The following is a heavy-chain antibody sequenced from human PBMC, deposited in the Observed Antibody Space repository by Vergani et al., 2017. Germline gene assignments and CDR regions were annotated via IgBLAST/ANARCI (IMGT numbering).Heavy chain of an antibody. CDR3: TTEIPDCSSTSCYPSDY. D-gene: IGHD2-2*01. V-gene: IGHV3-15*01. Sequence: EVQLVESGGGLVKPGGSLRLSCAASGFTFSNAWMSWVRQAPGKGLEWVGRIKSKTDGGTTDYAAPVKGRFTISRDDSKNTLYLQMNSLKTEDTAVYYCTTEIPDCSSTSCYPSDYWGQGTLVTVSS. CDR1: GFTFSNAW. CDR2: IKSKTDGGTT. J-gene: IGHJ4*02.